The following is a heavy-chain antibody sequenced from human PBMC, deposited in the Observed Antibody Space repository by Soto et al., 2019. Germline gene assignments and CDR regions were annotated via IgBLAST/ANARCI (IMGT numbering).Heavy chain of an antibody. CDR3: AGRADDYGDYRIDY. Sequence: GGSLRLSCAASGFTFSDYYMSWIRQAPGKGLEWVSYISSSGSTIYYADSVKGRFTISRDNAKNSLYLQMNSLRAEDTAVYYCAGRADDYGDYRIDYWGQGTLVTVSS. V-gene: IGHV3-11*01. J-gene: IGHJ4*02. CDR1: GFTFSDYY. D-gene: IGHD4-17*01. CDR2: ISSSGSTI.